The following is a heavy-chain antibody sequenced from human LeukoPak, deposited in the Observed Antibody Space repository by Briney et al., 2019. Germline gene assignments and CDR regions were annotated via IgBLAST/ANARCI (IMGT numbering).Heavy chain of an antibody. D-gene: IGHD5-12*01. Sequence: ASVKVSCKASGGTFSSYAISWVRQAPGQGLEWMGGFIPIFGTANYAQKFQGRVTITADESTSTAYMELSSLRSEDTAVYYCARGYSGYDEPPGYWGQGTLVTVSS. CDR2: FIPIFGTA. J-gene: IGHJ4*02. CDR1: GGTFSSYA. V-gene: IGHV1-69*13. CDR3: ARGYSGYDEPPGY.